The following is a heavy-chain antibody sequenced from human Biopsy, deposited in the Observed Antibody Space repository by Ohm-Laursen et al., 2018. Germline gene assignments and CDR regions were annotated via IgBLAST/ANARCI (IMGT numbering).Heavy chain of an antibody. Sequence: SDTLSLTCAVSGDSISSDYWTWIRRPAGKGLEWIGRIYGSGSTNYNPSLRGRVTLSGDTSKNQVSLRLRSVTAADTAVYYCAREGLDWDNRRYKGLDVWGQGATVSVSS. V-gene: IGHV4-4*07. J-gene: IGHJ6*02. CDR2: IYGSGST. CDR1: GDSISSDY. CDR3: AREGLDWDNRRYKGLDV. D-gene: IGHD1/OR15-1a*01.